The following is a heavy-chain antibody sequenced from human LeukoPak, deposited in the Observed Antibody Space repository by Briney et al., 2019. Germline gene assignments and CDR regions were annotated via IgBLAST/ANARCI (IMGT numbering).Heavy chain of an antibody. CDR3: ATTPALAVAGTLDPKE. J-gene: IGHJ4*02. Sequence: SETLSLTCTVSGGSISSSNYYWGWIRQSPGKGLEWIVSIFYSGSTYYNPSLKSRVTISIDTSEHQFSLKLSSVTAADTAMYYCATTPALAVAGTLDPKEWGQGTLVTVSS. V-gene: IGHV4-39*01. CDR1: GGSISSSNYY. CDR2: IFYSGST. D-gene: IGHD6-19*01.